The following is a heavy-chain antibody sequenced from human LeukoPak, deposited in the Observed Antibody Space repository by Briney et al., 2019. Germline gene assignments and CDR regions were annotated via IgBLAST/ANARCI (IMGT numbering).Heavy chain of an antibody. CDR1: GFAFDDYA. Sequence: GGSLRLSCAASGFAFDDYAMRWVRQAPGKGLEWVSGISWNSGTIGYADSVKGRFTISRDNAKNSLYLQMNSLRAEDAAVYYCAIDFWSGYSDYWGEGTLVTVSS. V-gene: IGHV3-9*01. CDR3: AIDFWSGYSDY. CDR2: ISWNSGTI. D-gene: IGHD3-3*01. J-gene: IGHJ4*02.